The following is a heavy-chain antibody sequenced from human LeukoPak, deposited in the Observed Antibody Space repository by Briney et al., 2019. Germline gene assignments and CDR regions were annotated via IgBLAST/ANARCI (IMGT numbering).Heavy chain of an antibody. Sequence: GGSLRLSCSASGFXFSTYAMHWVRQAPGKGLEYVSSVSSNVYSTHYADSVKGRFAISRDNSKNTLYLQMNSLRAEDTAVYYCAKYHGGIAIWGQGTMVTVSS. V-gene: IGHV3-64*04. CDR2: VSSNVYST. J-gene: IGHJ3*02. D-gene: IGHD6-13*01. CDR1: GFXFSTYA. CDR3: AKYHGGIAI.